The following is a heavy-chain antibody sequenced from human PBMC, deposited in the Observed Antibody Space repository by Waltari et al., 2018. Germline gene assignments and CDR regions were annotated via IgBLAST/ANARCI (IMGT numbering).Heavy chain of an antibody. Sequence: QLQLQESGPGLVKPPETLSLTCTVSGGSISSSSYYWGWLRQPPGKGLEWIGSIYYSGSTYYNPSLKSRVTISVDTSKNQFSLKLSSVTAADTAVYYCARVGSGWYAFDIWGQGTMVTVSS. J-gene: IGHJ3*02. CDR2: IYYSGST. V-gene: IGHV4-39*01. CDR3: ARVGSGWYAFDI. D-gene: IGHD6-19*01. CDR1: GGSISSSSYY.